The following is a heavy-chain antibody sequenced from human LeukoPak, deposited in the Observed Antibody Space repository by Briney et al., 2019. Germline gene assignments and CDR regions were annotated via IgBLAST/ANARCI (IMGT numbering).Heavy chain of an antibody. CDR2: VFYTGST. CDR3: ARDGGPLYHTGTGYYRAFDI. V-gene: IGHV4-59*01. Sequence: PSETLSLTCTASGDSMTDYFWSWIRQPPGKGLEYIGEVFYTGSTKYNASLKSRVSISVDTSKKQFSLNLRSVTAADTAVYYCARDGGPLYHTGTGYYRAFDIWGPGTMVAVSP. D-gene: IGHD3-9*01. J-gene: IGHJ3*02. CDR1: GDSMTDYF.